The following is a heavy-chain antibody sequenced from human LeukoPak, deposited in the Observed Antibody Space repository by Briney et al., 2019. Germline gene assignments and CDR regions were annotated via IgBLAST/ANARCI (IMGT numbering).Heavy chain of an antibody. CDR2: IYYSGST. V-gene: IGHV4-31*03. CDR3: ARPGYSGYDIDY. Sequence: SETLSLTCTVSGGSISSGGYYWSWIRQHPGKGLEWIGYIYYSGSTYYNPSLKSRVTISVDTSKNQFSLKLSSVTAADTAVYYCARPGYSGYDIDYWGQGTLVTVSS. J-gene: IGHJ4*02. D-gene: IGHD5-12*01. CDR1: GGSISSGGYY.